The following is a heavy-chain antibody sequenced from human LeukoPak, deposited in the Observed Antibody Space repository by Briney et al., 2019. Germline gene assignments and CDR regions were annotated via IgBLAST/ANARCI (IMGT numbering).Heavy chain of an antibody. Sequence: ASVKVSCKASGYTFTSYDINWVRQATGQGLEWMGWMNPNSGNTGYAQKFQGRVTITRNTSISTAYMELSSLRSEDTAVYYCARGYCSGGSCYPYYYYYYMDVWGKGTTATVSS. CDR1: GYTFTSYD. CDR2: MNPNSGNT. J-gene: IGHJ6*03. V-gene: IGHV1-8*03. D-gene: IGHD2-15*01. CDR3: ARGYCSGGSCYPYYYYYYMDV.